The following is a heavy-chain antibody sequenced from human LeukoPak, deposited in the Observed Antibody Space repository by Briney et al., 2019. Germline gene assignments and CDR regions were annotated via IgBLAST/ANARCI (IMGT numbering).Heavy chain of an antibody. Sequence: SETLSLTCTVSGGSISSYYWSWIRQPPGKGLEWIGYIYYSGSTNYNPSLKSRVTISVDTSKNLFSLKLSSVTAADTAVYYCARDSYDSSGYRTYFDYWGQGTLVTVSS. CDR3: ARDSYDSSGYRTYFDY. D-gene: IGHD3-22*01. V-gene: IGHV4-59*01. CDR2: IYYSGST. CDR1: GGSISSYY. J-gene: IGHJ4*02.